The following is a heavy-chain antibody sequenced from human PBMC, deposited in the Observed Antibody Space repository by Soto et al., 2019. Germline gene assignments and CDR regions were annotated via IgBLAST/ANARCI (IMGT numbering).Heavy chain of an antibody. CDR3: AKDRTLQVGWFDP. V-gene: IGHV3-9*01. CDR1: GFTFDDYA. J-gene: IGHJ5*02. Sequence: GGSLRLSCAASGFTFDDYAMHWVRQAPGKGLEWVSGISWNSGSVDYADSVKGRFTISRDNAKNSLYLQMNSLRAEDTAVYYCAKDRTLQVGWFDPWGQGTLVTVSS. CDR2: ISWNSGSV. D-gene: IGHD1-1*01.